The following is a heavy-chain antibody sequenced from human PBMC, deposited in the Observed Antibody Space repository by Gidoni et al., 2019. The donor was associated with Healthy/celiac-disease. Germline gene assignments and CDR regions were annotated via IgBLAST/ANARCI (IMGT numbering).Heavy chain of an antibody. CDR2: ISYDGSNK. CDR3: AKLARPIVGAFDY. J-gene: IGHJ4*02. D-gene: IGHD1-26*01. Sequence: QVPLVESGGGLVQPGRSLRLSCPASGFTFSSYGMHWVRQAPGKGLEWVAVISYDGSNKYYADSVKGRFTISRDNSKNTLYLQMNSLRAEDTAVYYCAKLARPIVGAFDYWGQGTLVTVSS. CDR1: GFTFSSYG. V-gene: IGHV3-30*18.